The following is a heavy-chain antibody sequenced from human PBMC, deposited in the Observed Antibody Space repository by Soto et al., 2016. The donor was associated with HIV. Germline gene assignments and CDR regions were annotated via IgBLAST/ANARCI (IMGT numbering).Heavy chain of an antibody. CDR3: VRDENYYEAYGMDV. CDR2: IYSGGNT. D-gene: IGHD3-16*01. Sequence: EVQLVESGGGLVQPGGSLRLSCAASGFTISSNYMSWVRQAPEKGLEWVSVIYSGGNTYYADSVKGRFTISRDNSKNTLYLQMDSLRAEDTAVYYCVRDENYYEAYGMDVVGTKGPRSPSPQ. V-gene: IGHV3-66*01. CDR1: GFTISSNY. J-gene: IGHJ6*01.